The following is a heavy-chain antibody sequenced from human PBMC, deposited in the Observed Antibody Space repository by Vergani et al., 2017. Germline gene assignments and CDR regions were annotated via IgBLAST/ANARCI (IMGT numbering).Heavy chain of an antibody. V-gene: IGHV3-23*01. J-gene: IGHJ4*02. CDR3: AKGSRGMIVVDVFDY. CDR2: ISSNGGST. Sequence: EVQLLESGGGLVQPGGSLRLSCAASGFTFSSYAMHWVRQAPGKGLEYVSAISSNGGSTYYANSVKGRFTISRDNSKNTLYLQMNSLRAEDTAVYYCAKGSRGMIVVDVFDYWGQGTLVTVSS. D-gene: IGHD3-22*01. CDR1: GFTFSSYA.